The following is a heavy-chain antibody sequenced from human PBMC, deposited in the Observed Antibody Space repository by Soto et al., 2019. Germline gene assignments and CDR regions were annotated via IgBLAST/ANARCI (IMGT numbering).Heavy chain of an antibody. CDR1: GGSFSGYY. V-gene: IGHV4-34*01. J-gene: IGHJ5*02. Sequence: PSETLSLTCAVYGGSFSGYYWSWIRQPPGKGLEWIGEINHSGSTNYNPSLKSRVTISVDTSKNQFSLKLSSVTAADTAVYYCARVGVQWLVRVNWFDPWGQGTLVTVSS. CDR2: INHSGST. D-gene: IGHD6-19*01. CDR3: ARVGVQWLVRVNWFDP.